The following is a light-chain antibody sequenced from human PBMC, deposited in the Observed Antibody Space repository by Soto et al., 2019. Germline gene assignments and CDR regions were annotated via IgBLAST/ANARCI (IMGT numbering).Light chain of an antibody. CDR3: QVWDIKSDVV. Sequence: SYELTQPLSVSVALGQTATITCGGNNIGSKEVHWYQQKPGQAPVLVIFRNRNRPSGIPERFSGSNSGNTATLTISGAQVGDEADYYCQVWDIKSDVVFGGGTKVTVL. V-gene: IGLV3-9*01. CDR2: RNR. J-gene: IGLJ2*01. CDR1: NIGSKE.